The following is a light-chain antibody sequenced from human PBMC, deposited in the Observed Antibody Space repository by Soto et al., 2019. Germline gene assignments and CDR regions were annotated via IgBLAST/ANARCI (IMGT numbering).Light chain of an antibody. CDR3: SSYTSSTTFV. CDR2: DVT. J-gene: IGLJ1*01. CDR1: SSDVGGYNY. V-gene: IGLV2-14*03. Sequence: QAVVTQPASVSGSPGQPITISCTGTSSDVGGYNYVSWYQQHPGKAPKLMISDVTNRPSGVSNRFSGSKSDNTASLTISGLQAEDEAEYYCSSYTSSTTFVFGTGTKVTVL.